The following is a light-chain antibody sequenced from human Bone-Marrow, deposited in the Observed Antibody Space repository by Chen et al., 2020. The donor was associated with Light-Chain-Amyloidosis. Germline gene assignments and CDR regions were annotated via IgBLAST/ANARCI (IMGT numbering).Light chain of an antibody. Sequence: QSVLPQPPSVSAAPGQKVTISCSGSRSNIGNNYVSWYQQLPGTAPKLLLYDNNKRPSGIPDRFSGSKSGTSATLGITGLQTGDEADYYCGTWDSSLSAGVVFGGGTKLTVL. CDR1: RSNIGNNY. CDR3: GTWDSSLSAGVV. V-gene: IGLV1-51*01. CDR2: DNN. J-gene: IGLJ2*01.